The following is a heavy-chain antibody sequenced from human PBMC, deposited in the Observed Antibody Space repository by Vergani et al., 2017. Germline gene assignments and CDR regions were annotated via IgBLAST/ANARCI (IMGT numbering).Heavy chain of an antibody. V-gene: IGHV3-74*01. CDR1: GFTFNEYW. CDR2: MNGDGDTI. D-gene: IGHD3-3*01. J-gene: IGHJ5*02. CDR3: ARARKFRFGVVWENWFDP. Sequence: EVELVESGGGLVQPGGSLRLSCAASGFTFNEYWMHWARQVPGKGLVWVSGMNGDGDTISYADSVKSRFTISRDNDKNTLFLQMNSLRAEDTAVYYCARARKFRFGVVWENWFDPWGQGTLVTVSS.